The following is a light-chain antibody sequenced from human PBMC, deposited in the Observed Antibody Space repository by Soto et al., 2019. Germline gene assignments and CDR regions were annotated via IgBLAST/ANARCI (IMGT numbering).Light chain of an antibody. V-gene: IGKV3-11*01. CDR1: QSVASY. CDR3: QHRSNWPPALT. J-gene: IGKJ4*01. Sequence: EIVLTQSPATLSLSPGEGATLSCRASQSVASYLAWYQQKPGQAPRLLIHAASNRATGIPARFSGSGSGTDFTLTISSLEPEDFAGYYCQHRSNWPPALTFGGGTKVEIK. CDR2: AAS.